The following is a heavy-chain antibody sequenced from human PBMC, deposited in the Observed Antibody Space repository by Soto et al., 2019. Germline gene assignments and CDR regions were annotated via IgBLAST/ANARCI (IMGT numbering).Heavy chain of an antibody. CDR3: ARDRGDFWSGIHYYYGMDV. CDR1: GGSISSYY. CDR2: IYYSGST. D-gene: IGHD3-3*01. V-gene: IGHV4-59*01. J-gene: IGHJ6*02. Sequence: SETLSLTCTVSGGSISSYYWSLIRQPPGKGLEWIGYIYYSGSTNYNPSLKSRVTISVDTSKNQFSLKLSSVTAADTAVYYCARDRGDFWSGIHYYYGMDVWGQGTTVTVSS.